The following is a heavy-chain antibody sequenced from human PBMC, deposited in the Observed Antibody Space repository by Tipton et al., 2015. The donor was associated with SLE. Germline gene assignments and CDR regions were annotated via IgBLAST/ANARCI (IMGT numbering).Heavy chain of an antibody. J-gene: IGHJ4*02. V-gene: IGHV4-39*07. D-gene: IGHD3-9*01. CDR2: IYYGVKT. CDR3: ARDTRDWFLSES. Sequence: TLSLTCTVSGGSMSSSDYYWAWIRQGPGKGLEWTGSIYYGVKTYYSPSLKSRVTISVDTPENQFSLKLSSVTAADTAVYYCARDTRDWFLSESWGQGALVTVSS. CDR1: GGSMSSSDYY.